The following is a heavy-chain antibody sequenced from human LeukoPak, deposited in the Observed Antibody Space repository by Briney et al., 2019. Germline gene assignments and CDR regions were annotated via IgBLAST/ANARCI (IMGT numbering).Heavy chain of an antibody. J-gene: IGHJ4*02. CDR2: IYTSGAT. D-gene: IGHD5-18*01. V-gene: IGHV4-4*07. CDR1: GASISDYY. Sequence: SETLSLTCTVSGASISDYYWSWIRQPAGKGLEWIGRIYTSGATNYSPSLKGRVTMSVDTSKDQLSLKLTSVTAADTAVYYCARDDVYTAIVTIQYWGQGSLVTVSS. CDR3: ARDDVYTAIVTIQY.